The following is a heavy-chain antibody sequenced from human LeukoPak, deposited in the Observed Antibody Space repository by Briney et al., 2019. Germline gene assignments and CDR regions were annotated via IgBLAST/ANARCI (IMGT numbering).Heavy chain of an antibody. D-gene: IGHD1-26*01. V-gene: IGHV1-46*01. Sequence: ASVKVSCKASGYTFTSYYMHRVRQAPGQGLEWMGIINPSGGSTSYAQKFQGRVTMTRDTSTSTVYMELSSLRSEDTAVYYCARAGSRVSRWGLLASHWFDPWGQGTLVTVSS. CDR3: ARAGSRVSRWGLLASHWFDP. CDR2: INPSGGST. CDR1: GYTFTSYY. J-gene: IGHJ5*02.